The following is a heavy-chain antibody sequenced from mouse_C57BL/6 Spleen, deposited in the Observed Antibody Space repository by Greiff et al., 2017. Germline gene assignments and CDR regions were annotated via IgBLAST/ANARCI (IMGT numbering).Heavy chain of an antibody. V-gene: IGHV1-61*01. J-gene: IGHJ4*01. Sequence: VKLQQPGAELVRPGSSVKLSCKASGYTFTSYWMDWVKQRPGQGLEWIGNIYPSDSETHYNQKFKDKATLTVDKSSSTAYMQLSSLTSEDSAVXYCARDGYDVRYAMDYWGQGTSVTVSS. D-gene: IGHD2-2*01. CDR3: ARDGYDVRYAMDY. CDR1: GYTFTSYW. CDR2: IYPSDSET.